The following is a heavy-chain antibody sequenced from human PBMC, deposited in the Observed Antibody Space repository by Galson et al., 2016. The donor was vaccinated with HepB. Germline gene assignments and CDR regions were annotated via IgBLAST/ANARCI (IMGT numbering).Heavy chain of an antibody. V-gene: IGHV3-23*01. J-gene: IGHJ4*02. CDR1: GFTCSSYA. D-gene: IGHD1-7*01. CDR3: AKDMKWNYIWGYFDY. Sequence: SLILSCAASGFTCSSYAMNWVRQAPGKGLEWVSVISGSGGSTDYADSVKGRFTISRDNSKNTVYLQMNSLRAEDTAVYYCAKDMKWNYIWGYFDYWGQGTPVTVSS. CDR2: ISGSGGST.